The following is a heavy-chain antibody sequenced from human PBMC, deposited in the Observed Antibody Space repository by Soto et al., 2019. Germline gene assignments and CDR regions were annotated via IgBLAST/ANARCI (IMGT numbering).Heavy chain of an antibody. CDR3: ASPVSDFDPYFDY. CDR2: ISYDGSKK. V-gene: IGHV3-30-3*01. D-gene: IGHD2-21*02. J-gene: IGHJ4*02. Sequence: QVQLVESGGGVVQPGKSLRLSCAASGFTLSDFATHWVRQAPGKGLEWVAVISYDGSKKYFADSVKGRFTISRDNSNNTLYLQMNSLRPDDTAVYHCASPVSDFDPYFDYWGPGILVTVSS. CDR1: GFTLSDFA.